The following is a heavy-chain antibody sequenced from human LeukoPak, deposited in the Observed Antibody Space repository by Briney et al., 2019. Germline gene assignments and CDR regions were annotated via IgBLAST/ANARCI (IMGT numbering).Heavy chain of an antibody. V-gene: IGHV4-31*03. Sequence: SQTLSLTCTVSGGSISSGGYYWSWIRQHPGKGLEWIGYIYYSGSTYYNPSLKSRATISVDTSKNQFSLKLSSVTAADTAVYYCARETYYYGSGSYYIDYWGQGTLVTVSS. CDR1: GGSISSGGYY. D-gene: IGHD3-10*01. CDR3: ARETYYYGSGSYYIDY. J-gene: IGHJ4*02. CDR2: IYYSGST.